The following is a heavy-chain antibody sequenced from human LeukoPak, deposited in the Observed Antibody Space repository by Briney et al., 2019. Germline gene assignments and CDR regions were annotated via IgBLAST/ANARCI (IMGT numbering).Heavy chain of an antibody. V-gene: IGHV3-33*01. CDR2: IWYDGSNK. J-gene: IGHJ4*02. Sequence: PGGSLRLSCAASGFTFSSYGMHWVRQAPGKGLEWVAVIWYDGSNKYYADSVKGRFTISRDNSKNTLYLQMNSLRAEDTAVYYCARDSLGTVFDYWGQGTLVTASS. CDR3: ARDSLGTVFDY. D-gene: IGHD6-13*01. CDR1: GFTFSSYG.